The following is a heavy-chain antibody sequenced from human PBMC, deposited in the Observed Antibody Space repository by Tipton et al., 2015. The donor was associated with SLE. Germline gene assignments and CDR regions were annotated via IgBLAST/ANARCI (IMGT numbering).Heavy chain of an antibody. Sequence: LRLSCTVSCASLTSTTYYWGWIRPPPGKGLEWSGEINRSGRNNYKAPLKSRLTISVETSKNQFSRKLSSVTAAETAVYYCALTFPGDGRGYVGGLDIWGQGTMVTVSS. CDR1: CASLTSTTYY. D-gene: IGHD5-12*01. J-gene: IGHJ3*02. CDR2: INRSGRN. V-gene: IGHV4-39*01. CDR3: ALTFPGDGRGYVGGLDI.